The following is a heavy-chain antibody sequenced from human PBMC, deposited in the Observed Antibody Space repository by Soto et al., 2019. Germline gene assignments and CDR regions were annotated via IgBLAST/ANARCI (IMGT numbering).Heavy chain of an antibody. J-gene: IGHJ4*02. Sequence: QVQLVQSGAEVKKPGDSVKVSCQASGYIFTNYYLHWVRQAPGQGLEWMGMFNPSGGSTSYAQQFQGRVTMTRDTSTTTVYMELSSLRSEDTAVYYCAREAMVRGVEPFAYWGQGTLVTVSS. CDR1: GYIFTNYY. V-gene: IGHV1-46*01. CDR3: AREAMVRGVEPFAY. CDR2: FNPSGGST. D-gene: IGHD3-10*01.